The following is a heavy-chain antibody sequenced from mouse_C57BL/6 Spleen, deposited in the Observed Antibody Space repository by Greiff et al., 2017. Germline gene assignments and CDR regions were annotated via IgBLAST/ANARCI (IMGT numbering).Heavy chain of an antibody. J-gene: IGHJ1*03. CDR2: IYPGDGDT. CDR1: GYAFSSYW. V-gene: IGHV1-80*01. Sequence: QVQLQQSGAELVKPGASVKISCKASGYAFSSYWMNWVKQRPGKGLEWIGQIYPGDGDTNYNGKFKGKATLTADKSSSTAYMQLSSLTSEDSAVYFCASAGSSYWYFDVWGTGTTVTVSS. D-gene: IGHD1-1*01. CDR3: ASAGSSYWYFDV.